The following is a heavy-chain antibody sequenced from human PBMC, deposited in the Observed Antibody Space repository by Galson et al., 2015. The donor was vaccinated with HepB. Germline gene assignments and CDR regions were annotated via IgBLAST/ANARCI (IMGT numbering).Heavy chain of an antibody. CDR3: TTDLPELRGSSHHHYGMDV. V-gene: IGHV3-15*01. J-gene: IGHJ6*02. CDR2: IKSTPDGGTT. CDR1: GFIFSNAW. D-gene: IGHD1-26*01. Sequence: SLRLSCAASGFIFSNAWMSWVRQAPGKGLEWVGRIKSTPDGGTTDNAAPVKGRFTISRDDSKSTLYLQMNSLKTEDTAVYYCTTDLPELRGSSHHHYGMDVWGQGTTVTVSS.